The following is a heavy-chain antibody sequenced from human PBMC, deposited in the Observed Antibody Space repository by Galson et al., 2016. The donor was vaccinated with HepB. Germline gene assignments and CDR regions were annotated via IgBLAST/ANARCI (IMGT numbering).Heavy chain of an antibody. J-gene: IGHJ4*02. CDR3: ARSLSNFFDY. CDR2: INDGGDDT. CDR1: GFIFSNYA. Sequence: SLRLSCAASGFIFSNYALAWVRQAPGKGLEWVSAINDGGDDTYYADSLKGRFTISRDNSKNTLFLQMNSLRAEDTVVYYCARSLSNFFDYWGQGTLVTVSS. V-gene: IGHV3-23*01.